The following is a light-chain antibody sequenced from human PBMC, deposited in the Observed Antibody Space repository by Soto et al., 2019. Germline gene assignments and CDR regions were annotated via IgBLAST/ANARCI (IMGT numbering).Light chain of an antibody. V-gene: IGKV3-11*01. CDR1: QDVGTS. CDR3: QQRTRGPLLWT. CDR2: DTS. J-gene: IGKJ4*01. Sequence: EIVLTQSPATLSLSPGERATLSCRTSQDVGTSLAWYQQKPGQAPRLLIYDTSNRATGIPARFSGSGSGTDFTLAISSLEPEDFAVCDCQQRTRGPLLWTFAGGARVEV.